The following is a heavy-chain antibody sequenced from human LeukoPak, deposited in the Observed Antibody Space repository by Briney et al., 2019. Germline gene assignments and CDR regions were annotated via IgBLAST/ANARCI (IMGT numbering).Heavy chain of an antibody. Sequence: PGRSLRLSCAASGFTFSSYAMHWVRQAPGKGLEWVAVISYDGSNKYYADFVKGRFTISRDNSKNTLYLQMNSLRAEDTAVYYCAKPGSGWYVDYFDYWGQGTLVTVSS. CDR2: ISYDGSNK. CDR1: GFTFSSYA. J-gene: IGHJ4*02. D-gene: IGHD6-19*01. CDR3: AKPGSGWYVDYFDY. V-gene: IGHV3-30*04.